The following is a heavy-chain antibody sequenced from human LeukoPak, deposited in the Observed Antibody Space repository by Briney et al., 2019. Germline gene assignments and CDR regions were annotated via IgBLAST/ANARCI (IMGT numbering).Heavy chain of an antibody. J-gene: IGHJ4*02. CDR1: GGSISSCY. CDR3: AKSVVVPAAYYFDY. D-gene: IGHD2-2*01. Sequence: SETLSLTCTVSGGSISSCYWSWIRQPPGKGLEWIGYIYYSGSTNYNPSLKSRVTISVDTSKNQFSLKLSSVTAADTAVYYCAKSVVVPAAYYFDYWGQGTLVTVSS. CDR2: IYYSGST. V-gene: IGHV4-59*01.